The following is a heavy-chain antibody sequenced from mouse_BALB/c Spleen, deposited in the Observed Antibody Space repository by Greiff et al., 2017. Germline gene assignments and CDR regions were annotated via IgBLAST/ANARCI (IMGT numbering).Heavy chain of an antibody. CDR3: ARDDYYGYFDY. CDR1: GYSITSGYY. J-gene: IGHJ2*01. Sequence: EVQLQESGPGLVKPSQSLSLTCSVTGYSITSGYYWNWIRQFPGNKLEWMGYISYDGSNNYNPSLKNRISITRDTSKNQFFLKLNSVTTEDTATYYCARDDYYGYFDYWGQGTTLTVSS. D-gene: IGHD1-1*01. CDR2: ISYDGSN. V-gene: IGHV3-6*02.